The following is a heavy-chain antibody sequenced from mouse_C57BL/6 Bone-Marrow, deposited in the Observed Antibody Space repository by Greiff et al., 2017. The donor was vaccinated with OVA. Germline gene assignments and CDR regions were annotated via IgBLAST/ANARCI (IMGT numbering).Heavy chain of an antibody. CDR1: GFTFSDYG. V-gene: IGHV5-17*01. Sequence: EVKVVESGGGLVKPGGSLKLSCAASGFTFSDYGMHWVRQAPEKGLEWVAYISSGSSTIYYADTVKGRFTISRDNAKNTLFLQMTSLRSEDTAMYYCARSLGRGAYWGQGTLVTVSA. J-gene: IGHJ3*01. D-gene: IGHD4-1*01. CDR2: ISSGSSTI. CDR3: ARSLGRGAY.